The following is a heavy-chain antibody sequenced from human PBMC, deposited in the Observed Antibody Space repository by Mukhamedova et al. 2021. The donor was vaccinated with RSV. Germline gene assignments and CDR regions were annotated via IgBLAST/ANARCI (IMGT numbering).Heavy chain of an antibody. CDR3: AKDIRAYRSSYYFDY. CDR2: LSGSGGNT. V-gene: IGHV3-23*01. Sequence: VSGLSGSGGNTYYADSVKGRFTISRDNSKNALYLQMNSLRAEDTAVYYGAKDIRAYRSSYYFDYLGQGTLVTVSS. J-gene: IGHJ4*02. D-gene: IGHD6-6*01.